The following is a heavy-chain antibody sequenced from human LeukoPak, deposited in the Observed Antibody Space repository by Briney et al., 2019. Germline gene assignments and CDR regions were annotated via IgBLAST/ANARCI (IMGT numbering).Heavy chain of an antibody. CDR3: ARDQVATGRRRNWFDP. CDR1: GGSISSSSYY. J-gene: IGHJ5*02. Sequence: TSETLSLTCTVSGGSISSSSYYWGWIRQPPGKGLEWIGSIYYSGSTYYNPSLKSRVTISVDTSKNQFSLKLSSVTAADTAVYYCARDQVATGRRRNWFDPWGQGTLVTVSS. V-gene: IGHV4-39*07. D-gene: IGHD5-12*01. CDR2: IYYSGST.